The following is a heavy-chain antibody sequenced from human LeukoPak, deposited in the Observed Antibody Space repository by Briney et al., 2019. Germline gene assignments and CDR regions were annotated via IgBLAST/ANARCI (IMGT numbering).Heavy chain of an antibody. CDR1: GGSFSGYY. CDR2: INHSGST. J-gene: IGHJ4*02. V-gene: IGHV4-34*01. D-gene: IGHD3-10*01. Sequence: SETLSLTCAVYGGSFSGYYWSWIRPPPGKGLEWIGEINHSGSTNYNPSLKSRVTISVDTSKNQFSLKLSSVTAADTAVYYCARAAMVRGVIKDWGQGTLVTVSS. CDR3: ARAAMVRGVIKD.